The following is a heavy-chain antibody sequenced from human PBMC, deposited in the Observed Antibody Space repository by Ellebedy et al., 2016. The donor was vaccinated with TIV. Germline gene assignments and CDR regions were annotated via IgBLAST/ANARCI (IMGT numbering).Heavy chain of an antibody. CDR3: AGDRAPIGRNWYVDL. J-gene: IGHJ2*01. V-gene: IGHV1-69*13. CDR2: TIPMFGTA. Sequence: AASVKVSCKASGGTFRTYAISWVRQAPGQGLEWLGGTIPMFGTANFAPRFQGRVTITADESRSTAYMELSSLRSEDTAVYYCAGDRAPIGRNWYVDLWGRGTLVTVSS. CDR1: GGTFRTYA. D-gene: IGHD5-24*01.